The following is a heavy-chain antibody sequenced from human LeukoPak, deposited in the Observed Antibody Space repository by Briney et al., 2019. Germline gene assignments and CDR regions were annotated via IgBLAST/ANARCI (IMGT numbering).Heavy chain of an antibody. CDR2: IYYSGST. CDR1: GDSISSYY. D-gene: IGHD4-17*01. J-gene: IGHJ2*01. V-gene: IGHV4-59*08. CDR3: ARHVPDDYGDYRPYWYFDL. Sequence: SSETLSLTCTVSGDSISSYYWSWIRQPPGKGLEWIGYIYYSGSTNYNPSLKSQVTISVDTSKNQFSLKLSSVTAADTAVYYCARHVPDDYGDYRPYWYFDLWGRGTLVTVSS.